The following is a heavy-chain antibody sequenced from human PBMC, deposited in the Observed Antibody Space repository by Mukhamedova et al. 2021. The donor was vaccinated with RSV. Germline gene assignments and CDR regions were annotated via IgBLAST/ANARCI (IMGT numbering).Heavy chain of an antibody. CDR2: MDYSGST. Sequence: GSMDYSGSTYYNPSLKSRVTISIDTSKNQFSLNLNSVTAADTAVYYCAGDRYANSWLFYWGQGILVTVSP. CDR3: AGDRYANSWLFY. V-gene: IGHV4-39*07. D-gene: IGHD6-13*01. J-gene: IGHJ4*02.